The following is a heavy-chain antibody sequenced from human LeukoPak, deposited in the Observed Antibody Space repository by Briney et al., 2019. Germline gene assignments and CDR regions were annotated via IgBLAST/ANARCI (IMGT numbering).Heavy chain of an antibody. J-gene: IGHJ4*02. CDR2: ISYDGSNK. V-gene: IGHV3-30-3*01. CDR1: GFTFSSYA. Sequence: GGSLRLSCAASGFTFSSYAMHWVRQAPGKGLEWVAVISYDGSNKYYADSVKGRFTISRDNAKNSLYLQMNSLRAEDTAVYYCARLTTTVTTPFDYWGQGTLVTVSS. CDR3: ARLTTTVTTPFDY. D-gene: IGHD4-17*01.